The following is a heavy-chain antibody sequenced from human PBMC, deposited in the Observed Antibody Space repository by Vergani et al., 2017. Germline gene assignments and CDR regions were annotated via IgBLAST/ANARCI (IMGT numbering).Heavy chain of an antibody. CDR3: AGNGFGDYGNFDF. CDR1: GYTFSSYV. Sequence: QVQLVQSGSELKKPGASVKISCKTSGYTFSSYVIHWVRQAPGRGLEWMGWINTNIGTPTYVQGFTGRFVFSLDSSVTTAFVQITSLKAEDTAVYYCAGNGFGDYGNFDFWGQGTLVTVSS. V-gene: IGHV7-4-1*02. D-gene: IGHD4-17*01. J-gene: IGHJ4*02. CDR2: INTNIGTP.